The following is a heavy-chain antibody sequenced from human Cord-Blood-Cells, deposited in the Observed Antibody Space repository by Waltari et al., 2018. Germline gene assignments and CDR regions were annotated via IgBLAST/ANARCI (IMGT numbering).Heavy chain of an antibody. CDR2: IYYSGST. CDR1: GGSISSSSYS. V-gene: IGHV4-39*01. D-gene: IGHD1-7*01. J-gene: IGHJ3*02. Sequence: QLQLQESGPGLVKPSETLSLTCTVSGGSISSSSYSWGWIRQPPGKGLEWIGSIYYSGSTYYNPSLKSRVTISVDTSKNQFSLKLSSVTAADTAVYYCARWYITGTKVIAFDIWGQGTMVTVSS. CDR3: ARWYITGTKVIAFDI.